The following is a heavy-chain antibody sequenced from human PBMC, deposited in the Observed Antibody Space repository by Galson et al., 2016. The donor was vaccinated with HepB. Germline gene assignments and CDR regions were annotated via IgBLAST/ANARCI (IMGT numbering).Heavy chain of an antibody. CDR1: GFTFSNAW. V-gene: IGHV3-15*07. Sequence: SLRLSCAASGFTFSNAWMNWVRQAPGKGLEWVGRIKRKTDGGTTYYAAPVKGSVIISKDESKNTLYLQKNSLKTKDTALYYCTTAENSDWDGRDIVVWGQGTPVTVSS. CDR2: IKRKTDGGTT. CDR3: TTAENSDWDGRDIVV. D-gene: IGHD2-15*01. J-gene: IGHJ6*02.